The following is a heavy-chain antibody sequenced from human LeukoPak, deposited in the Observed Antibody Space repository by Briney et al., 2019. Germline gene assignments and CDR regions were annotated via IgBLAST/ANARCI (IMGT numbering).Heavy chain of an antibody. Sequence: ASVKVSCKASGYTFTSYAMHRVRQAPGQRLEWMGWINAGNGNTKYSQKFQGRVTITRDTSASTAYMELSSLRSEDTAVYYCARGGIAVAGTGGHYYYGMDVWGQGTTVTVSS. V-gene: IGHV1-3*01. CDR1: GYTFTSYA. CDR3: ARGGIAVAGTGGHYYYGMDV. CDR2: INAGNGNT. J-gene: IGHJ6*02. D-gene: IGHD6-19*01.